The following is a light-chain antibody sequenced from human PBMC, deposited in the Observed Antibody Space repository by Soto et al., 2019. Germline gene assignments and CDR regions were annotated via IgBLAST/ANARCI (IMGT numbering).Light chain of an antibody. J-gene: IGLJ1*01. CDR2: EVN. CDR1: SSDIGGYNF. CDR3: SSYTNSSTFYV. V-gene: IGLV2-14*01. Sequence: QSALTQPASVSGSPGQSITISCTGTSSDIGGYNFVSWYQHHPGKAPKLMIYEVNNRPSGISNRFSGSKSGNTASLTISGLQAEDEADYYCSSYTNSSTFYVFGTGTKLTVL.